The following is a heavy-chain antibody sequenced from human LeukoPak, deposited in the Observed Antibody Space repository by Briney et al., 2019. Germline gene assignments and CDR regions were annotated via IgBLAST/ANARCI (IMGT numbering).Heavy chain of an antibody. J-gene: IGHJ4*02. CDR2: ISYDGRDK. Sequence: GGSLRLSCAASGFTFDNFGMHWVRQAPGKGLEWVAIISYDGRDKYYADSVKGRFTISRDNSKNTLYLPMNSLRAEDTAVYYCAKVRVVFNWNYAYYFDSWGQGTLVTVSS. CDR3: AKVRVVFNWNYAYYFDS. D-gene: IGHD1-7*01. V-gene: IGHV3-30*18. CDR1: GFTFDNFG.